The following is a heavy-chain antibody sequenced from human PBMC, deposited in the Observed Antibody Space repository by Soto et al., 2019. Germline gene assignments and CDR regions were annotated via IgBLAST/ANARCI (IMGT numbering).Heavy chain of an antibody. D-gene: IGHD2-21*01. J-gene: IGHJ5*02. CDR3: AREPIPSATLGWFDP. V-gene: IGHV3-30*03. CDR2: ISNGGSDK. Sequence: GGSLRLSCAASGFTFSNYGLHWVRQAPGKGLEWVAFISNGGSDKYYANSVKGRFTISRDNSKNTLYLQMNSLKAEDTAVYYCAREPIPSATLGWFDPWGQGTLVTVSS. CDR1: GFTFSNYG.